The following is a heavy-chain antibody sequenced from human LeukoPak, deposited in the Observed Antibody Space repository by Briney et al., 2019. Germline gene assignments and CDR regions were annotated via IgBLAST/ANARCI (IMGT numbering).Heavy chain of an antibody. Sequence: GGTLRLSCAASEFTFSSYGMSWVRQAPGKGLEWVSAISGSGGSTYYADSVKGRFTISRDNSKNTLYLQMNSLRAEDTAVYYCAKDLFYSSGYFSQDYWGQGTLVTVSS. D-gene: IGHD3-22*01. V-gene: IGHV3-23*01. CDR2: ISGSGGST. CDR3: AKDLFYSSGYFSQDY. CDR1: EFTFSSYG. J-gene: IGHJ4*02.